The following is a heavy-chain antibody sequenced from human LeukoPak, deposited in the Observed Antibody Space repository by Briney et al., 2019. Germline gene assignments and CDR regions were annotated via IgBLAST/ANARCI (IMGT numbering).Heavy chain of an antibody. CDR2: IYYSGST. CDR1: GGSISSSSYY. V-gene: IGHV4-39*01. Sequence: SETLSLTCTVSGGSISSSSYYWGWIRQPPGKGLEWIGSIYYSGSTYYNPSLKSRVTISVDTSKNQFSLKLSSVTAADTAVYYCARLAAAGTGPRFDPWGQGTLVTVSS. CDR3: ARLAAAGTGPRFDP. J-gene: IGHJ5*02. D-gene: IGHD6-13*01.